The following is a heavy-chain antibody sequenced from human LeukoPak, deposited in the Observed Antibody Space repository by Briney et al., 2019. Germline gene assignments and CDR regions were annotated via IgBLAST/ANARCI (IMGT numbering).Heavy chain of an antibody. CDR2: ISGRGGNT. CDR3: ARAAVAGIDY. Sequence: GGSLRLSCAASGFTFSSYAMSWVRQAPGKGLEWVSSISGRGGNTYYADSVKGRFTISRDNAKNSLYLQMNSLRAEDTAVYYCARAAVAGIDYWGQGTLVTVSS. J-gene: IGHJ4*02. CDR1: GFTFSSYA. D-gene: IGHD6-19*01. V-gene: IGHV3-23*01.